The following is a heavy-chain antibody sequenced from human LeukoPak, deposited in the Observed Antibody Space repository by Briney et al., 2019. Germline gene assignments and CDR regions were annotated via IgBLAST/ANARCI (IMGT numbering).Heavy chain of an antibody. J-gene: IGHJ4*02. Sequence: GGSLRLSCAASGFTFSSYSMNWVRQAPGKGLEWVSYISSSSSTIYYADSVKGRFPISRDNAKNSLYLQMNSLRAEDTAVYYCAIIYLIVGATTFDYWGQGTLVTVSS. CDR1: GFTFSSYS. CDR3: AIIYLIVGATTFDY. CDR2: ISSSSSTI. D-gene: IGHD1-26*01. V-gene: IGHV3-48*01.